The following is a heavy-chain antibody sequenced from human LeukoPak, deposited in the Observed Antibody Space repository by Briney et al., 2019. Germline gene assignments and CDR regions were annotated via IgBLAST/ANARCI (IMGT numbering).Heavy chain of an antibody. Sequence: SETLSLTCAVSGYSISSGYYWGWLRQPPGTGLEWIGSIYHSGSTYYNPSLKSRVTISVDTSKNQFSLKPSSVTAADTAVYYCARDLIAVAAFDYWGQGTLVTVSS. D-gene: IGHD6-19*01. J-gene: IGHJ4*02. CDR2: IYHSGST. V-gene: IGHV4-38-2*02. CDR1: GYSISSGYY. CDR3: ARDLIAVAAFDY.